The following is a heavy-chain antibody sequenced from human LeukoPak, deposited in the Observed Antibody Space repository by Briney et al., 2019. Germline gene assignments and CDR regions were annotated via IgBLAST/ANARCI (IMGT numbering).Heavy chain of an antibody. CDR1: GFTFSSYS. CDR2: ISSSSSYI. Sequence: PGGSLRLSCAASGFTFSSYSMNWVRQAPGKGLEWVSSISSSSSYIYYADSVKGRFTISRDNAKNSLYLQMNSLRAEDTAVYYCVPYDFWSGYSSEVDVWGKGTTVTVSS. J-gene: IGHJ6*04. V-gene: IGHV3-21*01. D-gene: IGHD3-3*01. CDR3: VPYDFWSGYSSEVDV.